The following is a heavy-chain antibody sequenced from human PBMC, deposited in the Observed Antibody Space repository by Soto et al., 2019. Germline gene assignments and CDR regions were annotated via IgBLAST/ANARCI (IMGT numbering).Heavy chain of an antibody. CDR3: ASGGLADLYYSSGMDV. J-gene: IGHJ6*02. V-gene: IGHV4-30-2*01. CDR2: IDHSGST. Sequence: SETLSLTCAVSGGSISSGGYSWSWIRQPPGKGLEWIGYIDHSGSTYYNPALKRRVTISVDRSKNQFSLKLSSVTAADTAVYYCASGGLADLYYSSGMDVWGQGTTVTVSS. CDR1: GGSISSGGYS.